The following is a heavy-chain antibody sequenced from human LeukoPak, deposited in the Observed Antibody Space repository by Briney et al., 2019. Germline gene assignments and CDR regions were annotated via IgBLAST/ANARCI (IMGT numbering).Heavy chain of an antibody. V-gene: IGHV1-46*01. CDR3: ARESQGYCSSTSCYNWFDP. Sequence: ASVTVSCTASGYTFTSYYMHWVRQAPGQGLEWMGIINPSGGSTSYAQKFQGRVTMTRDTSTSTVYMELSSLRSEDTAVYYCARESQGYCSSTSCYNWFDPWGQGTLVTVSS. J-gene: IGHJ5*02. CDR2: INPSGGST. CDR1: GYTFTSYY. D-gene: IGHD2-2*01.